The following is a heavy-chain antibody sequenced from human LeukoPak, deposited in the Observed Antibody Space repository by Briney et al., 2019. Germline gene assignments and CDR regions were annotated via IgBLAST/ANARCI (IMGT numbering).Heavy chain of an antibody. Sequence: SETLSLTCTVSGGSISSYYWSWIRQPPGKGLEWIAYIYYSGRTNYNPSLKSRVTISVDTSKNQFSLKLSSVTAADTAVYYCARHQRGYCTSTSCYEFDNWGQGTLVTVSS. CDR3: ARHQRGYCTSTSCYEFDN. CDR1: GGSISSYY. CDR2: IYYSGRT. J-gene: IGHJ4*02. V-gene: IGHV4-59*08. D-gene: IGHD2-2*01.